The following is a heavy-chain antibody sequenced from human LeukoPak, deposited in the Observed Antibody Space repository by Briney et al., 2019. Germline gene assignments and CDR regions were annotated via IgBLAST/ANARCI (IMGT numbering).Heavy chain of an antibody. CDR2: INPSGGST. CDR1: GYNFISYY. D-gene: IGHD3-22*01. V-gene: IGHV1-46*01. J-gene: IGHJ6*02. CDR3: ASNPYHSGYSGRENYYGMDV. Sequence: ASVKVSCKASGYNFISYYMHWVRQAPGQGLEWMGIINPSGGSTSYAQKFQDRVTMTRDTSTSTVYMELSSLRSEDTAVYYCASNPYHSGYSGRENYYGMDVWGQGTTVTVSS.